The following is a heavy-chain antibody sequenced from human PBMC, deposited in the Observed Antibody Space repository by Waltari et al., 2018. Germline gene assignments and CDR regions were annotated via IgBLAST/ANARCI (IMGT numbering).Heavy chain of an antibody. CDR2: IRSKAYGGTK. CDR3: TRVAYSGYDYGYFDL. D-gene: IGHD5-12*01. V-gene: IGHV3-49*04. Sequence: EVQLVESGGGLVQPGRSLRLSCTASGLTFGDYAMSWVRQAPGKGMEWVGFIRSKAYGGTKEYAASVKGRFTISRDDSKSIAYLQMNSLKTEDTAVYYCTRVAYSGYDYGYFDLWGRGTLVTVSS. J-gene: IGHJ2*01. CDR1: GLTFGDYA.